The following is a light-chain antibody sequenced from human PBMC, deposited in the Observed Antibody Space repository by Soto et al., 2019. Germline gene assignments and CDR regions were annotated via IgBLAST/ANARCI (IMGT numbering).Light chain of an antibody. CDR1: SGSIASNY. CDR2: EDN. J-gene: IGLJ2*01. V-gene: IGLV6-57*04. Sequence: NFMLTQPHSVSESPGKTVTISCTRSSGSIASNYVQWYQQRPGSAPTTVIYEDNQRPSGVPDRFSGSIDSSSNSASLTISGLKTEDEADYYCQSYDSSNQVFGGGTKLT. CDR3: QSYDSSNQV.